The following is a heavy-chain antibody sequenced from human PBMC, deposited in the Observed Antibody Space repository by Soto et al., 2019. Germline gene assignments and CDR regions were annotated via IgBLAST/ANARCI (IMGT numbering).Heavy chain of an antibody. D-gene: IGHD3-22*01. Sequence: QVQLQESGPGLVKPSETLSLTCTVSGGSISTYYWSWIRQPPGKGLAWIGYIHYSGTTNYNPSLKSRVTISVDTSKNQFSLKLSSGTAADTAVYYCARGYYDSSGYYHAYWYFDLWGRGTLVTVSS. CDR3: ARGYYDSSGYYHAYWYFDL. J-gene: IGHJ2*01. CDR1: GGSISTYY. V-gene: IGHV4-59*01. CDR2: IHYSGTT.